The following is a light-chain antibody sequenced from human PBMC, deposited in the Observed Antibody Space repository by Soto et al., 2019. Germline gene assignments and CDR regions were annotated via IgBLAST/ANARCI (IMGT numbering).Light chain of an antibody. J-gene: IGKJ1*01. CDR3: HQYDTFPRT. CDR1: QGVNKY. CDR2: ATN. V-gene: IGKV1-16*02. Sequence: DIQMTQSPSSLSASVGDRVTITCRASQGVNKYVAWFQQKPGRAPKSLIYATNRLQSGVPSHFGASGSGTEFIFTINSLQPEDFATYYCHQYDTFPRTFGQGTKVEI.